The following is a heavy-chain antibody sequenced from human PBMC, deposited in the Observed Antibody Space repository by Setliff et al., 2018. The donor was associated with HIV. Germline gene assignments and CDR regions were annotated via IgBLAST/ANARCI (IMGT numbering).Heavy chain of an antibody. CDR3: AISTSGVSGSYPAHAFDI. D-gene: IGHD3-10*01. J-gene: IGHJ3*02. V-gene: IGHV4-4*09. Sequence: PSETLSLTCIVSGGSISNFYCSWSWIWQPPGKGLEWIGYIYTSGSTKYNPSLKSRVTISLDTSKNQFSLKLSSVTAADTAVYYCAISTSGVSGSYPAHAFDIWGQGTMVTVSS. CDR2: IYTSGST. CDR1: GGSISNFY.